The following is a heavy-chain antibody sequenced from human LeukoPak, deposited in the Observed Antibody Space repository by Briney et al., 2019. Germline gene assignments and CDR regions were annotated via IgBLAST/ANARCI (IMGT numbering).Heavy chain of an antibody. V-gene: IGHV3-30*18. CDR1: GFTFSHYG. Sequence: GGSLRLSCAASGFTFSHYGMHWVRQAPGKGLEWVAVISYDGSNKYYADSVKGRFTISRDNSKNTLYPQMNSLRAEDTAVYYCAKDGEQWLAYYFDYWGQGTLVTVSS. CDR3: AKDGEQWLAYYFDY. J-gene: IGHJ4*02. CDR2: ISYDGSNK. D-gene: IGHD6-19*01.